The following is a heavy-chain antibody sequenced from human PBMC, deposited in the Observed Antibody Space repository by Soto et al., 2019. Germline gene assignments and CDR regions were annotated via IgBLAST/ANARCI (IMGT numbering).Heavy chain of an antibody. Sequence: QVQLQESGPGLVKPSQTLSLTCTVSGGYISSGDYYWSWIRQPPGKGLELIGYIYYSGSTYYNPSLKSRVTIAVDTSKNQFSLKLSSATAADTAVYYWARERPDGSRLDPWGQGTLVTVSS. J-gene: IGHJ5*02. V-gene: IGHV4-30-4*01. CDR3: ARERPDGSRLDP. CDR1: GGYISSGDYY. CDR2: IYYSGST. D-gene: IGHD6-13*01.